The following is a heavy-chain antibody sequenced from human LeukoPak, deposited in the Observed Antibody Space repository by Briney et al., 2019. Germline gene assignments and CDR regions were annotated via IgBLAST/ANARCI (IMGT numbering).Heavy chain of an antibody. Sequence: PGGSLRLSCAASGFTFSSYAMSWVRQAPGKGLEWVSYISSSSSTTYYADSVKGRFTISRDNAKNSLYLQMNSLRDEDTAVYYCARDGYGGSNYGGAFDYWGQGTLVTVSS. D-gene: IGHD4-11*01. V-gene: IGHV3-48*02. CDR1: GFTFSSYA. J-gene: IGHJ4*02. CDR2: ISSSSSTT. CDR3: ARDGYGGSNYGGAFDY.